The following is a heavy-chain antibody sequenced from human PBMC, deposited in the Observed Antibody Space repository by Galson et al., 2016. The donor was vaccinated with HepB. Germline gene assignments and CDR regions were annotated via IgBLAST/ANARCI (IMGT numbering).Heavy chain of an antibody. J-gene: IGHJ4*02. Sequence: GSLRLSCAASGFTFSSYAMSWVRQAPGKGLEWVSAISGTGGNTYYADSVKGRFTISRDNSKNTLYLQMNSLRVEDTAVYYCAKAGGGSYVSDYWGQGTLVTVPS. CDR1: GFTFSSYA. CDR2: ISGTGGNT. D-gene: IGHD1-26*01. V-gene: IGHV3-23*01. CDR3: AKAGGGSYVSDY.